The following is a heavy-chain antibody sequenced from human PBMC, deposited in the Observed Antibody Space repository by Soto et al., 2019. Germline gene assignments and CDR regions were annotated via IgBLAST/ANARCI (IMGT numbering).Heavy chain of an antibody. D-gene: IGHD3-10*01. CDR3: GTHPGGGGY. Sequence: EVQLVESGGGLIQPGGSLRLSCAVSGFTVSNNYMSWVRQAPGKGLEGVSVIYSGGYTAYGDSVKGRFTISRDNSKNTLFLQIKAPGAPAPPVFFCGTHPGGGGYWGQGTLVTVSS. CDR2: IYSGGYT. J-gene: IGHJ4*02. V-gene: IGHV3-53*01. CDR1: GFTVSNNY.